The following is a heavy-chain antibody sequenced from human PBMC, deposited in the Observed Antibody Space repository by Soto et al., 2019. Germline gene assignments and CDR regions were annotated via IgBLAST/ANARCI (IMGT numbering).Heavy chain of an antibody. CDR3: SRTTMVRGVDEY. CDR2: SIPIFGTA. J-gene: IGHJ4*02. D-gene: IGHD3-10*01. CDR1: GGTFSSYA. Sequence: QVQLVQSGAEVKKPGSSVKVSCKASGGTFSSYAISWVRQAPGQGLEWMGGSIPIFGTANYAQKFQGRVTITADESTSTAYMELSSLRSEDTAVYYGSRTTMVRGVDEYWGQGTLVTVSS. V-gene: IGHV1-69*12.